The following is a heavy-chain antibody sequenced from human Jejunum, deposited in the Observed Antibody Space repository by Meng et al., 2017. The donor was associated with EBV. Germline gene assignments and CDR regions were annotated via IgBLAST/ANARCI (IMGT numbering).Heavy chain of an antibody. CDR3: AHKGSGSYPLDY. J-gene: IGHJ4*02. Sequence: IILTGSGPTAVKPPQTLTLACTFSWFSLTTNGVGVGWIRQPPGKALELLAVIYWDDSRLYSPSLNSRLTITKDTSKSQVVLTMTDMDPVDTATYYCAHKGSGSYPLDYWGQGTLVTVSS. CDR1: WFSLTTNGVG. V-gene: IGHV2-5*02. D-gene: IGHD1-26*01. CDR2: IYWDDSR.